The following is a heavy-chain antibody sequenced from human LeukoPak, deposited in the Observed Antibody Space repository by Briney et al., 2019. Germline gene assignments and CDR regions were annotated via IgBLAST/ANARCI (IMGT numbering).Heavy chain of an antibody. V-gene: IGHV3-43*02. CDR1: GFTFHDYA. CDR3: AKDNPHRFGMDV. J-gene: IGHJ6*02. D-gene: IGHD3-3*01. Sequence: PGGSLRPSCAASGFTFHDYAMHWVRQTPGKGLERVSLISRDGGDTYYADSVKGRFTISRDSSKSSLYLQMNSLRIEDTAFYYCAKDNPHRFGMDVWGQGTTVTLYS. CDR2: ISRDGGDT.